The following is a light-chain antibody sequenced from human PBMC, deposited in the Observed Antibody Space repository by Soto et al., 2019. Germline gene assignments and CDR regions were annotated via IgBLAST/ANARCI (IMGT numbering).Light chain of an antibody. J-gene: IGLJ2*01. V-gene: IGLV1-44*01. Sequence: QSVLTQPPSASGTPGQRVTISCSGSSSNIGSDTVNWYQQLPGTAPKLLIYSNNQRPSGVPDRFSGSKSGTSVSLAISGLPSEDEADYYCAAWDDSLNGVVFGGGTKLTVL. CDR3: AAWDDSLNGVV. CDR2: SNN. CDR1: SSNIGSDT.